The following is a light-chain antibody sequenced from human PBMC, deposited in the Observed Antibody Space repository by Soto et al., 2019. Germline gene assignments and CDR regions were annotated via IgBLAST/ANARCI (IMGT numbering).Light chain of an antibody. J-gene: IGKJ1*01. V-gene: IGKV4-1*01. CDR2: WAS. CDR3: KQYYSTPT. Sequence: DIVMTQSPDSLAVSLGERATINCRSSQNVLFSSNNRNYLAWYQHKPGQPPKLLIYWASTRESGVPDRFSGSGSGTDFTLTISTLQAEDVAVYYCKQYYSTPTFGQGTKVEIK. CDR1: QNVLFSSNNRNY.